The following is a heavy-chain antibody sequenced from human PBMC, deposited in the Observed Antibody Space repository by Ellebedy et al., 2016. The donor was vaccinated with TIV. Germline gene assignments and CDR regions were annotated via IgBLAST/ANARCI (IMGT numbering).Heavy chain of an antibody. CDR3: ATERIVGTRSAFDI. CDR1: GFPLSYYW. V-gene: IGHV3-7*01. Sequence: GESLKISCGASGFPLSYYWMSWVRQAPGKGPEWVANIKEDGSEKYYVDSVKGRFTISRDIAENSLYLQMNNLRAEDTAMDYCATERIVGTRSAFDIWGQGTMVSVSS. J-gene: IGHJ3*02. CDR2: IKEDGSEK. D-gene: IGHD1-26*01.